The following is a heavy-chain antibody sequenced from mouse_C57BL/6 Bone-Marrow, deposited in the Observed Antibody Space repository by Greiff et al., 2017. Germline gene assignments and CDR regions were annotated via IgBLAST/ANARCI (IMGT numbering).Heavy chain of an antibody. CDR3: ASSYYYGSSPYWYFDV. D-gene: IGHD1-1*01. CDR2: INPGGGGT. V-gene: IGHV1-54*01. CDR1: GYAFTNYL. J-gene: IGHJ1*03. Sequence: VQLQQSGAELVRPGTSVKVSCKASGYAFTNYLIEWVKQRPGQGLEWIGVINPGGGGTNYNEKFKGKATLTADKSSSTAYMQLSSLTSEDSAVYFCASSYYYGSSPYWYFDVWGTGTTVTVSS.